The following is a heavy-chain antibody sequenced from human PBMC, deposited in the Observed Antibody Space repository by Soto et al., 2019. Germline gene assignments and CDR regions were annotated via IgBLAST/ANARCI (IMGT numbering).Heavy chain of an antibody. D-gene: IGHD4-17*01. CDR1: GFTFSSYG. CDR2: IWYDGSNK. Sequence: GGSLRLSCAASGFTFSSYGMHWVRQAPGKGLEWVAVIWYDGSNKYYADSVKGRFTISRDNSKNTLYLQMNSLRAEDTAVYYCARDNDYGDSLPSDYWGQGTLVTVSS. CDR3: ARDNDYGDSLPSDY. V-gene: IGHV3-33*01. J-gene: IGHJ4*02.